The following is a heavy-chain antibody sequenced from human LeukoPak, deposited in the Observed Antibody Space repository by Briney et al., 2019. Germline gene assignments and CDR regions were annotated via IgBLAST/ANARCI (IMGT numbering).Heavy chain of an antibody. CDR2: INPNSGGT. CDR3: ARGPYSSAWGDYFDY. CDR1: GYTFTGYY. Sequence: ASVKVSCKASGYTFTGYYMHWVRQAPGQGLEWMGWINPNSGGTNYAQKFKGRVTMTRDTSISTAYMDLSRLRSDDTAVYYCARGPYSSAWGDYFDYWGQGTLVTVSS. V-gene: IGHV1-2*02. J-gene: IGHJ4*02. D-gene: IGHD6-19*01.